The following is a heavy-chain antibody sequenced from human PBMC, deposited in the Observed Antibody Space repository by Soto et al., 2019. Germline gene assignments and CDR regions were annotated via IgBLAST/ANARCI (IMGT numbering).Heavy chain of an antibody. CDR3: TRQDPRGEPTYDAFDV. Sequence: GGSLRLSCAASGFTFSVSAMHWVRQASGKGLEWIGRVRSRRYGHATEYTESLKGRFIISRDDSTNTAYLEMNSLKIEDTAVYYCTRQDPRGEPTYDAFDVWGPGTEVTVSS. CDR1: GFTFSVSA. J-gene: IGHJ3*01. CDR2: VRSRRYGHAT. D-gene: IGHD3-16*01. V-gene: IGHV3-73*01.